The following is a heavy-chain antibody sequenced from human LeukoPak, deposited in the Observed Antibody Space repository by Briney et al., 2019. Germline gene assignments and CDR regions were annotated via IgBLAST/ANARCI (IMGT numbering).Heavy chain of an antibody. CDR3: ARESSSWYPYYYGMDV. CDR2: IYYSGST. V-gene: IGHV4-59*01. CDR1: GFTFSSNY. J-gene: IGHJ6*02. Sequence: GSLRLSCAASGFTFSSNYMSWIRQPPGKGLEWIGYIYYSGSTNYNPSLKSRVTISVDTSKNQFSLKLSSVTAADTAVYYCARESSSWYPYYYGMDVWGQGTTVTVSS. D-gene: IGHD6-13*01.